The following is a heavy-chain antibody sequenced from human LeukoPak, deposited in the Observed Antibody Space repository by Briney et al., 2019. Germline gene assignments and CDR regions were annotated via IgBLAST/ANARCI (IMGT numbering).Heavy chain of an antibody. CDR3: ARGYNWNDGPGIDY. Sequence: PSETLSLTCTVSGYSISSGYYWGWIRQPPGKGLEWIGSIYHSGSTYYNPSLKSRVTISVDTSKNQFSLKLSSVTAADTAVYYCARGYNWNDGPGIDYWGQGTLVTVSS. V-gene: IGHV4-38-2*02. CDR2: IYHSGST. D-gene: IGHD1-1*01. J-gene: IGHJ4*02. CDR1: GYSISSGYY.